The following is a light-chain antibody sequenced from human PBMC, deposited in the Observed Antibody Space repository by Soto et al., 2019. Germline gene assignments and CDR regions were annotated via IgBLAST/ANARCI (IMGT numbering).Light chain of an antibody. CDR3: QHHQNWPPFT. J-gene: IGKJ3*01. Sequence: EMLMTQSPATLSLSPGRRAPPGFMVRPSVSSNLAWYQHKRGQAPRLLIYGASNRASGIPARFSGSGSGTEFNLTITSLQFEDFAVYYCQHHQNWPPFTFGQGTKVDIK. CDR1: PSVSSN. CDR2: GAS. V-gene: IGKV3D-15*01.